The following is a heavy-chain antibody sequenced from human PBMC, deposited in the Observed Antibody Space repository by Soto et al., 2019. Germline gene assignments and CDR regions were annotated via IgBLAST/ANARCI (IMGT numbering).Heavy chain of an antibody. Sequence: GASVKVSCKASGNTFTGYYMHWVRQAPGQGLEWMGWINPNRGGTNYTQKFQGWVTMTRDTSISTAYMELSRLRSDDTAVYYCARDQTGFDPWGQGTRVTVSS. CDR2: INPNRGGT. V-gene: IGHV1-2*04. CDR3: ARDQTGFDP. CDR1: GNTFTGYY. J-gene: IGHJ5*02.